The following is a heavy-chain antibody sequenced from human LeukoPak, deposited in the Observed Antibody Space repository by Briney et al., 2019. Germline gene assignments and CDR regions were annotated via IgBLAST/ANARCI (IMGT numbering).Heavy chain of an antibody. CDR2: IYYSGST. V-gene: IGHV4-39*01. J-gene: IGHJ4*02. CDR3: ARVNSIFWAGEGVPLYYFDY. CDR1: GGSISSSSYY. Sequence: SETLSLTCTVSGGSISSSSYYWGWIRQPPGKGLEWIGSIYYSGSTYYNPSLKSRVTISVDTSKNQFSLKLSSVTAADTAVYYCARVNSIFWAGEGVPLYYFDYWGQGTLVTVSS. D-gene: IGHD3-3*01.